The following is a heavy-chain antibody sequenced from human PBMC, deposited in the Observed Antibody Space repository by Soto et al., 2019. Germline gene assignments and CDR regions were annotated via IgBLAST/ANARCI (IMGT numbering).Heavy chain of an antibody. Sequence: PGESLKISCKGSGYTFTSYWIGWVRQMPGKGLEWMGIIYPSDSDTRYRPSFQGQVTISVDKSINTGYLEWSSLKASDTAIYYCASGGFGEVPFDKWGQGTQVPVSS. CDR2: IYPSDSDT. D-gene: IGHD3-10*01. CDR1: GYTFTSYW. CDR3: ASGGFGEVPFDK. V-gene: IGHV5-51*01. J-gene: IGHJ4*02.